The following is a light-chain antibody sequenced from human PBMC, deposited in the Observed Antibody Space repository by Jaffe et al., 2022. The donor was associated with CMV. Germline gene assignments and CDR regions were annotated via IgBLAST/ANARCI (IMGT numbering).Light chain of an antibody. J-gene: IGKJ2*01. CDR1: QSISTW. Sequence: DIQMTQSPSTLSASVGDRVTITCRASQSISTWLAWYQQKPGKAPKLLIYEASSLEDGVPSRFSGGGSGTEFTLTISTLQPDDFATYYCQQYNNYQYTFGQGTKLEIK. CDR3: QQYNNYQYT. V-gene: IGKV1-5*03. CDR2: EAS.